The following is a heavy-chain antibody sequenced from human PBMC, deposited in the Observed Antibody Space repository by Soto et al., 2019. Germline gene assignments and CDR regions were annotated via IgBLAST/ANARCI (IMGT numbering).Heavy chain of an antibody. CDR1: GFTFSTSW. V-gene: IGHV3-74*01. Sequence: GGSLRLSCAASGFTFSTSWMHWIRQVPLKGLECVSRIHSDASHTYYAASWTCRFTISRDNAKNTLHLEMNSLRAYDTAVSYCVRDGHCITPSCCGNWFDPWGQGTLVAASS. D-gene: IGHD2-2*01. J-gene: IGHJ5*02. CDR2: IHSDASHT. CDR3: VRDGHCITPSCCGNWFDP.